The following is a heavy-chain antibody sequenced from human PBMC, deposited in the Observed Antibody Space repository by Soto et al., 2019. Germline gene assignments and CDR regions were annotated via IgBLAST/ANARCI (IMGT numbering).Heavy chain of an antibody. D-gene: IGHD3-3*01. J-gene: IGHJ4*02. CDR2: ITHGGST. CDR3: ARGRLFLTTSGLVITYFDS. V-gene: IGHV4-34*01. Sequence: SETLSLTCAVYGGPFSGYYWSWIRQSPGKGLEWIGEITHGGSTTYSPSLKSRVTMSLDTSKNHISLNVTSMTAADTAVYYCARGRLFLTTSGLVITYFDSWGPGALVTVSS. CDR1: GGPFSGYY.